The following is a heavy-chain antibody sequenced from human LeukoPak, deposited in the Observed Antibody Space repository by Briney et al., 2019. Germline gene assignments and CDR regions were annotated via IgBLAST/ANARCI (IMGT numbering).Heavy chain of an antibody. Sequence: SETLSLTCTVSGGSISSGDYYWSWIRQPPGKGLEWIGYIYYSGSTYYNPSLKSRVTISVDTFKNQFSLKLSSVTAADTAVYYCARVGYSYGSYYFDYWGQGTLVTVSS. V-gene: IGHV4-30-4*01. J-gene: IGHJ4*02. CDR3: ARVGYSYGSYYFDY. CDR2: IYYSGST. CDR1: GGSISSGDYY. D-gene: IGHD5-18*01.